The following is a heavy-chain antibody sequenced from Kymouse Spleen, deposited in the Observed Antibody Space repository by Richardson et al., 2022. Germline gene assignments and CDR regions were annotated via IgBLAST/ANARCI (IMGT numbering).Heavy chain of an antibody. D-gene: IGHD1-7*01. CDR2: IYSGGST. J-gene: IGHJ3*02. V-gene: IGHV3-53*01. CDR3: AREYNWNSDAFDI. CDR1: GFTVSSNY. Sequence: EVQLVESGGGLIQPGGSLRLSCAASGFTVSSNYMSWVRQAPGKGLEWVSVIYSGGSTYYADSVKGRFTISRDNSKNTLYLQMNSLRAEDTAVYYCAREYNWNSDAFDIWGQGTMVTVSS.